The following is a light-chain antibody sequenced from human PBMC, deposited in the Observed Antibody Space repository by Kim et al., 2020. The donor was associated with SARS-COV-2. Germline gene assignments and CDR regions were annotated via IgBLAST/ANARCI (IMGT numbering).Light chain of an antibody. J-gene: IGKJ2*01. Sequence: DIQMTQSPSTLSASVGDRATITCRASQSISSWLAWYQQKPGKAPKLLIYKASSLESGVPSRFSGSGSGTEFTLTISSLQPDDFATYYCQQYNSYSPYTFGQGTKLEI. CDR2: KAS. CDR1: QSISSW. V-gene: IGKV1-5*03. CDR3: QQYNSYSPYT.